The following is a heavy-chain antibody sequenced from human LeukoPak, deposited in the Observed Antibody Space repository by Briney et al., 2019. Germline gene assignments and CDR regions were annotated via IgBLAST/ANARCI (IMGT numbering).Heavy chain of an antibody. CDR1: GFTVSSNY. CDR3: ARVSSYGSGSYYHYYFDY. V-gene: IGHV3-53*01. CDR2: IYSGGTT. J-gene: IGHJ4*02. Sequence: PGGSLRLSCAASGFTVSSNYMSWVRQAPGKGLEWVSVIYSGGTTSYADSVKGRFTISRDSSKNTPFLQLNSLRAEDTAVYYCARVSSYGSGSYYHYYFDYWGQGTLVTVSS. D-gene: IGHD3-10*01.